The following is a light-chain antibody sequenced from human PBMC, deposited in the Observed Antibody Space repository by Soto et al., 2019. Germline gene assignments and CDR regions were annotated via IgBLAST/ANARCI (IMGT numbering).Light chain of an antibody. CDR1: SSNIGAGYD. CDR3: RSYDRSLSIGV. Sequence: QSVLTQPPSVSGAPGQRVTISCTGSSSNIGAGYDVHWYQQLPGTAPKLLIYGNSDRPSGVPDRFSGSKSGTSASLAISGLQAEDEADYYCRSYDRSLSIGVFGGGPKLTVL. CDR2: GNS. V-gene: IGLV1-40*01. J-gene: IGLJ3*02.